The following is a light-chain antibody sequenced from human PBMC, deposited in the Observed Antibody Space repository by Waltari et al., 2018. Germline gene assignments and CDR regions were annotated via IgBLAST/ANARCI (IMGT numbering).Light chain of an antibody. V-gene: IGLV2-14*03. J-gene: IGLJ2*01. CDR2: DVS. Sequence: SALTQPDSVSGSPGQSITISCTRLSRDIGAYEYVSWYQQPPGKAPKVIIYDVSNRPSGVSNRFSGSKSGSSASLTISGLQAEDEADYYCCSYTSSTAAIFGGGTKLTVL. CDR1: SRDIGAYEY. CDR3: CSYTSSTAAI.